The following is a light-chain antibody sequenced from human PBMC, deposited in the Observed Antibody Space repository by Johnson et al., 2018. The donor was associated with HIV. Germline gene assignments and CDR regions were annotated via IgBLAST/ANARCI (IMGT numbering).Light chain of an antibody. CDR2: DNN. CDR3: GTWDSSLIVYV. CDR1: SSNIGNNY. Sequence: QPVLTQPPSVSAAPGQKVTISCSGSSSNIGNNYVSWYQQFPGTAPKLLIYDNNKRPSGIPDRFSGSKSGTSATLGITGLQTGDEADYYCGTWDSSLIVYVVGTGTKVTVL. V-gene: IGLV1-51*01. J-gene: IGLJ1*01.